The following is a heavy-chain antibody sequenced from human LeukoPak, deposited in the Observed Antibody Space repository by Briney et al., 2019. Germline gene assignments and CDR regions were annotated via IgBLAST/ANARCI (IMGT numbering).Heavy chain of an antibody. CDR2: IYHSGST. V-gene: IGHV4-38-2*02. Sequence: SETLSLTCTVSGYSISSGYYWGWIRQPPGKGLEWIGSIYHSGSTYYNPSLKSRVTISVATSKNQFSLKLSSVTAADTAVYYCARVGAAAGIGYYFDYWGQGTLVTVSS. CDR1: GYSISSGYY. CDR3: ARVGAAAGIGYYFDY. J-gene: IGHJ4*02. D-gene: IGHD6-13*01.